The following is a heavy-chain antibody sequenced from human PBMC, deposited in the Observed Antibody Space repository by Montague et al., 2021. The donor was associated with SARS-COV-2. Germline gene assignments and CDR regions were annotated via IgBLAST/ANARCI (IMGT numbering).Heavy chain of an antibody. CDR1: GGPISSSNW. Sequence: SETLSLTCAVSGGPISSSNWWSWVRQPPGKGLEWIGEIYHSGSTNYNPSLKSRVTISVDKSKNQFSLKLSSVTAADTAVYYCAREGLVVRGWFDPWGQGTLVTVSS. D-gene: IGHD2-15*01. J-gene: IGHJ5*02. CDR2: IYHSGST. CDR3: AREGLVVRGWFDP. V-gene: IGHV4-4*02.